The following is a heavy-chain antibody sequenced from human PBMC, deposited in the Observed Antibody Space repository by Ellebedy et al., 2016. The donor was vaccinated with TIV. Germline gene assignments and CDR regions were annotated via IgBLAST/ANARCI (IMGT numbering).Heavy chain of an antibody. J-gene: IGHJ4*02. CDR1: GYTFTDYA. CDR2: LNTGNGDT. V-gene: IGHV1-3*04. CDR3: ARTTTTLSDY. D-gene: IGHD4-17*01. Sequence: AASVKVSCKASGYTFTDYAMYWVRQAPGQGLEWMGWLNTGNGDTKYSQKFQGRVTITWDTSASTTYMELSSLRSEDTAVYYCARTTTTLSDYWGQGTLITVSS.